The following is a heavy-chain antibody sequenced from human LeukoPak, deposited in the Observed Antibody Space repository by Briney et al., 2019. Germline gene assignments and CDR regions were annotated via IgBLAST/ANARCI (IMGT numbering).Heavy chain of an antibody. Sequence: GGSLRLSCAASGFTFSSYSMNWVRQTPNKGLEWVALISYDGTNKYYADSVKGRFTISRDNSKNTLYLQMDSLRAEDTAVYYCAKDLPGPSWFDPWGQGTLVTVS. V-gene: IGHV3-30*18. D-gene: IGHD3-9*01. CDR1: GFTFSSYS. CDR3: AKDLPGPSWFDP. J-gene: IGHJ5*02. CDR2: ISYDGTNK.